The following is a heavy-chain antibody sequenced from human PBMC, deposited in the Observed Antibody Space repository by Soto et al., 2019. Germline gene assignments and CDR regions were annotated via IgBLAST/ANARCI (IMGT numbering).Heavy chain of an antibody. CDR1: GFTFSTYA. J-gene: IGHJ6*02. V-gene: IGHV3-30*14. CDR3: ARLELGPSGYYYYGMDV. D-gene: IGHD3-10*01. Sequence: GGSLRLSCAASGFTFSTYAMHWVRQAPGKGLEWVAVISYDGSNKYYADSVKGRFTISRDNSKNTLYLQMNSLRAEDTAVYYCARLELGPSGYYYYGMDVWGQGTTVTVSS. CDR2: ISYDGSNK.